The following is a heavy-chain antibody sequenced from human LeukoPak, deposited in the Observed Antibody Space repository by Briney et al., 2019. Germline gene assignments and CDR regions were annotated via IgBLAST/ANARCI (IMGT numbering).Heavy chain of an antibody. CDR3: TTDYGGDSVARDFDY. J-gene: IGHJ4*02. V-gene: IGHV3-15*01. CDR2: IRSNSDGGTT. CDR1: GSGFIFINAW. D-gene: IGHD4-23*01. Sequence: GGSLRLSCAASGSGFIFINAWMTWVRQAPGKGLEWVGRIRSNSDGGTTDYGAAVKGRFTISRDDSQKTLYLEMTSLKIEDTAVYFCTTDYGGDSVARDFDYWGQGTLVTVSS.